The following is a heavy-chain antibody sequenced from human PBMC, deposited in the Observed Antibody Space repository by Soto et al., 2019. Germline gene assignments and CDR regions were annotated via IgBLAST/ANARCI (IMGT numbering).Heavy chain of an antibody. CDR1: GFTLRRYA. V-gene: IGHV3-23*01. CDR2: ISGSGGST. Sequence: EVQLLESGGGLVQPGGSLRLSCAASGFTLRRYAMTWVRQAPGKGLEWVAGISGSGGSTYYAESVKGRFTISRDESKNTLYLQMNSLSAEDTAVYYCAKVLGVVFGAYAIQVDSWGQGTLVTVSS. CDR3: AKVLGVVFGAYAIQVDS. J-gene: IGHJ4*02. D-gene: IGHD2-8*01.